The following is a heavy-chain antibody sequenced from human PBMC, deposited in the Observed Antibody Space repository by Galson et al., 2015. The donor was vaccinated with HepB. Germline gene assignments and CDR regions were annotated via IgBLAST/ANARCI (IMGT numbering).Heavy chain of an antibody. CDR3: AKDKGGSGSYPVGTFDY. D-gene: IGHD3-10*01. CDR2: ISWDGGST. Sequence: SLRLSCAASGFTFDDYTMYWARQVPGKGLEWISLISWDGGSTYYADSVKGRFTISRDNGKNSLFLQMNSLRTEDTALYYCAKDKGGSGSYPVGTFDYWGQGTLVTVSS. J-gene: IGHJ4*02. V-gene: IGHV3-43*01. CDR1: GFTFDDYT.